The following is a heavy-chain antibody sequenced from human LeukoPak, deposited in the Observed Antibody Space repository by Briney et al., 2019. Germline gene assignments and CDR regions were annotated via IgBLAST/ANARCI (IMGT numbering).Heavy chain of an antibody. J-gene: IGHJ4*02. CDR2: IYPGDSDT. D-gene: IGHD3-22*01. V-gene: IGHV5-51*01. CDR3: ARQSYYDSSGPFDY. CDR1: GYRFTSYW. Sequence: GESLKISFQGSGYRFTSYWIGWVRQLPGKGLESMGIIYPGDSDTRYSPSFQGQVTISADKSISTAYLQWSSLKASDTAMYYCARQSYYDSSGPFDYWGQGTLVTVSS.